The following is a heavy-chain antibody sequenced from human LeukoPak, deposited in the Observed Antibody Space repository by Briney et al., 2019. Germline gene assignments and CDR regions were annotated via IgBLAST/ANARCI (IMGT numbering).Heavy chain of an antibody. D-gene: IGHD3-16*02. Sequence: SETLSLTCTVSGDSMNNYYWSWIRQPAWKGLEWVGRIHTSGSTNYNPSLKSRVTMSVDTSKNQFSLKLSSVTAADTALYYCARATLRLGDLSLSNYFDPWGQGTLVTVSS. CDR2: IHTSGST. CDR1: GDSMNNYY. CDR3: ARATLRLGDLSLSNYFDP. J-gene: IGHJ5*02. V-gene: IGHV4-4*07.